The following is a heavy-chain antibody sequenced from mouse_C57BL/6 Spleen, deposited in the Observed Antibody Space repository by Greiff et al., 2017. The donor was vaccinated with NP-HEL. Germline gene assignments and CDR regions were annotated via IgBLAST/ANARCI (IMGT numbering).Heavy chain of an antibody. CDR1: GYTFTSYW. D-gene: IGHD2-4*01. V-gene: IGHV1-55*01. Sequence: VQLQQPGAELVKPGASVKMSCKASGYTFTSYWITWVKQRPGQGLEWIGDIYPGSGSTNYNEKFKSKATLTVDTSSSTAYMQLSSLTSEDSAVYYCAREGGYDYGAWFAYWGQGTLVTVSA. CDR2: IYPGSGST. J-gene: IGHJ3*01. CDR3: AREGGYDYGAWFAY.